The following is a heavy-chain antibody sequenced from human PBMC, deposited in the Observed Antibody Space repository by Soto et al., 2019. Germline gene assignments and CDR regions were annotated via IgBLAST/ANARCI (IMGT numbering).Heavy chain of an antibody. CDR1: GFTFSSYW. D-gene: IGHD6-19*01. J-gene: IGHJ4*02. V-gene: IGHV3-7*03. CDR3: ARDLRGFIAVAGLFDY. CDR2: IKQDGSEK. Sequence: RLSCAASGFTFSSYWMSWVRQAPGKGLEWVANIKQDGSEKYYVDSVKGRFTISRDNAKNSLYLQMNSLRAEDTAVYYCARDLRGFIAVAGLFDYWGQGTLVTVSS.